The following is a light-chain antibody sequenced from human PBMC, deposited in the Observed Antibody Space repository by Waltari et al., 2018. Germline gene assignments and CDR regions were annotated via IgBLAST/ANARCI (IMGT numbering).Light chain of an antibody. Sequence: DTQLTQSPSTLSASVGDRVTITCRASENINSWLAWFQQKPGKAPNLLIYKASTLESGVPSRFSGSGFVTEFTLTISSLQPNDFATYYCQQYNTFPRTFGQGTRVEI. CDR2: KAS. CDR3: QQYNTFPRT. V-gene: IGKV1-5*03. J-gene: IGKJ1*01. CDR1: ENINSW.